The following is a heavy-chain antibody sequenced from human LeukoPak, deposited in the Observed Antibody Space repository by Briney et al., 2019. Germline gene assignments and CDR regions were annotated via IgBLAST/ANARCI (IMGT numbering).Heavy chain of an antibody. D-gene: IGHD6-19*01. J-gene: IGHJ3*02. CDR1: GFTFISYS. Sequence: PGGSLRLSCAASGFTFISYSMNWVRQAPGKGLEWVSSISSSGSYIYYADSVKGRFTISRDNAKNSLYLHINSLRAEDTAVYYCARGTAVAGTRGAFDIWGQGTMVTVSS. CDR2: ISSSGSYI. CDR3: ARGTAVAGTRGAFDI. V-gene: IGHV3-21*01.